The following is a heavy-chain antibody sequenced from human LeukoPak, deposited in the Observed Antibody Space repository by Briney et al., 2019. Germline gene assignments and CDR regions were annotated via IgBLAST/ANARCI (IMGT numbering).Heavy chain of an antibody. CDR2: VSAYNGNT. D-gene: IGHD3-10*01. Sequence: GASVKGSCKASGYTFTSYGISWVRQAPGQGLEWMGWVSAYNGNTNYAQKLQGRVTMTTDTSTSTAYMELGSLRPDDTAVYHCPRARWSVRGVPYYFDCWGQGTLVTVSS. J-gene: IGHJ4*02. CDR1: GYTFTSYG. V-gene: IGHV1-18*01. CDR3: PRARWSVRGVPYYFDC.